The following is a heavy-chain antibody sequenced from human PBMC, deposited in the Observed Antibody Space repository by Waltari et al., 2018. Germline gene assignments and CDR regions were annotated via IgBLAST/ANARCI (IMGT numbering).Heavy chain of an antibody. CDR3: AKDWRSGYDYGTMDV. D-gene: IGHD5-12*01. CDR1: GFTFSSYG. CDR2: IRYDGSNK. V-gene: IGHV3-30*02. Sequence: QVQLVESGGGVVQPGGSLRLSCAASGFTFSSYGMHWVRQAPGKGLEWVAFIRYDGSNKYYADSVKGRFTISRDNSKNTLYLQMNSLRAEDTAVYYCAKDWRSGYDYGTMDVWGQGTTVTVSS. J-gene: IGHJ6*02.